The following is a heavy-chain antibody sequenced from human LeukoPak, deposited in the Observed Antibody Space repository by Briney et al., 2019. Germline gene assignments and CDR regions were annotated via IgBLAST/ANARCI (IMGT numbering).Heavy chain of an antibody. CDR1: GYSITSGSY. D-gene: IGHD5-18*01. CDR3: ARCAATSRYSYGYRAYVGNWFDP. J-gene: IGHJ5*02. Sequence: PSETLSLTCTVSGYSITSGSYWGWIRQPPGKGLEWIGSVYYSGSTYYNPSLKSRVTISVDTSKNQFSLRLSSVTAADTAVYYCARCAATSRYSYGYRAYVGNWFDPWGQGTLVTVSS. CDR2: VYYSGST. V-gene: IGHV4-38-2*02.